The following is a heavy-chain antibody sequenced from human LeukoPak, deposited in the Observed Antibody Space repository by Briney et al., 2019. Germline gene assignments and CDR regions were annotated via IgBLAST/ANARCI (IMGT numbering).Heavy chain of an antibody. CDR1: GGSISSYY. J-gene: IGHJ3*02. CDR3: ARGNASYYDASGCYAFDI. CDR2: IYTSGST. Sequence: PSETLSLTCTVSGGSISSYYWTWIRQPAGKGLEWIGRIYTSGSTNYNPSLKSRVTMSVDTSNNHFSLKLSSVTAADTAVYYCARGNASYYDASGCYAFDIWGQGTMVTVSS. V-gene: IGHV4-4*07. D-gene: IGHD3-22*01.